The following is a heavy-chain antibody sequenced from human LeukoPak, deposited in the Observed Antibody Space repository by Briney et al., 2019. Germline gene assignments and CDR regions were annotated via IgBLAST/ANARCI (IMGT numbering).Heavy chain of an antibody. CDR2: INHSGST. V-gene: IGHV4-34*01. J-gene: IGHJ4*02. CDR3: ARGPAAAGPSDY. CDR1: GGSFSGYY. D-gene: IGHD6-13*01. Sequence: PSETLSLTCAVYGGSFSGYYWSWIRQPPGKGLEWIGEINHSGSTNYNPSLKSRVTISVDTSKNQFSLKLSSVTAADTAVYYCARGPAAAGPSDYWGQGTLSPSPQ.